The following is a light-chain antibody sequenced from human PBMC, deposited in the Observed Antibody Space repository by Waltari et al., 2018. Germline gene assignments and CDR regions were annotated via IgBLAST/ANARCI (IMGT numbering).Light chain of an antibody. CDR3: QQHDNPPWT. CDR1: QGVSNW. J-gene: IGKJ1*01. Sequence: DTQMTQSPSSLSASVGDRVTITCRASQGVSNWLAWYQQKPGKAPKLLIYRASNLETGVPSRFIGRGSGTDFTLTITSLQPEDFATYYCQQHDNPPWTFGQGTKVDIK. V-gene: IGKV1-33*01. CDR2: RAS.